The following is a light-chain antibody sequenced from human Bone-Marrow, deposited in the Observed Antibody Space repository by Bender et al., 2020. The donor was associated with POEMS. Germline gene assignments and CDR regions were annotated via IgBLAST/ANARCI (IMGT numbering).Light chain of an antibody. J-gene: IGLJ2*01. CDR1: QLGDQY. CDR3: QAWDRTTAI. Sequence: SYGLTQPPSVSVSPGHTANITCSGDQLGDQYASWYQLKPGQSPVLVIYEDNKRPSGIPERFSGSTSGNTATLIISGTQTMDEADYYCQAWDRTTAIFGGGTKLTVL. V-gene: IGLV3-1*01. CDR2: EDN.